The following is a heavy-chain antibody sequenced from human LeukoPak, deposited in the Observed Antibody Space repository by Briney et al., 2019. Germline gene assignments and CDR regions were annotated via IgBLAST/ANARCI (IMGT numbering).Heavy chain of an antibody. J-gene: IGHJ4*02. V-gene: IGHV3-11*04. CDR1: GFSLSSYF. CDR3: AREASGNYHVFDS. CDR2: ITNTGLST. Sequence: PGGSLRLSCEASGFSLSSYFMSWIRKAPGKGLKWVSYITNTGLSTNYADAVKGRFTISRDNATQSVYLEMTDLRAEDNAVLYWAREASGNYHVFDSWGQGTLVTVSS. D-gene: IGHD6-19*01.